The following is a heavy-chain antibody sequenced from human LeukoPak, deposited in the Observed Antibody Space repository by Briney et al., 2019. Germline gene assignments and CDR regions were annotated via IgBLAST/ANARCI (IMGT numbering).Heavy chain of an antibody. J-gene: IGHJ4*02. CDR1: GGSFSGYY. CDR3: AYYVWGSYRPFDY. D-gene: IGHD3-16*02. V-gene: IGHV4-34*01. CDR2: INHSGST. Sequence: SETLSLTCAVYGGSFSGYYWSWIRQPPGKGLEWIGEINHSGSTNYNPSLKSRVTISVDTSKNQFSLKLSSVTAADTAVYYCAYYVWGSYRPFDYWGQGTLVTVSS.